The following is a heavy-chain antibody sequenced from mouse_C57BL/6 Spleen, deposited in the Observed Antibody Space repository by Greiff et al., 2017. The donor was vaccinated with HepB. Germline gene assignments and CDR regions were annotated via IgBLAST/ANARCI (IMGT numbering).Heavy chain of an antibody. J-gene: IGHJ2*01. CDR2: IYPGDGDT. Sequence: VQLVESGAELVKPGASVKISCKASGYAFSSYWMNWVKQRPGKGLEWIGQIYPGDGDTNYNGKFKGKATLTADKSSSTAYMQLSSLTSEDSAVYFCARSPGTGDYFDYWGQGTTLTVSS. CDR1: GYAFSSYW. D-gene: IGHD3-3*01. V-gene: IGHV1-80*01. CDR3: ARSPGTGDYFDY.